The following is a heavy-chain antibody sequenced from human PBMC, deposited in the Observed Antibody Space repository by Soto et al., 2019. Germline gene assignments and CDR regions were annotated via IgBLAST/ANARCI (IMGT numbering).Heavy chain of an antibody. CDR1: GVTFSSYG. Sequence: QVQLVESGGGVVQPGRSLRLSCEASGVTFSSYGIHWVRQAPGKGLEWVAVISYDGSNKYYADSVKGRFTISRDNSKNIMYMQMNSLRAEDKSVYHCAKQTVPQTNAFDIWGQGTTVTVSS. CDR2: ISYDGSNK. D-gene: IGHD1-7*01. V-gene: IGHV3-30*18. CDR3: AKQTVPQTNAFDI. J-gene: IGHJ3*02.